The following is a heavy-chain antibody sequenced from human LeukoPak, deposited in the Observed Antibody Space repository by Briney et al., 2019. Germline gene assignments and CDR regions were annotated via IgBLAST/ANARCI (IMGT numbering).Heavy chain of an antibody. Sequence: PSETLSLTCTVSGGSISRGGYYWSWIRQHPGKGLEWIGYVYYSGSPYYNPSLKSRVTISVDPSKNQFSLKLNSVTAADTAVYYCARDRYGDGFAHFDCWGQGALVTVSS. CDR2: VYYSGSP. CDR1: GGSISRGGYY. D-gene: IGHD5-24*01. J-gene: IGHJ4*02. CDR3: ARDRYGDGFAHFDC. V-gene: IGHV4-31*03.